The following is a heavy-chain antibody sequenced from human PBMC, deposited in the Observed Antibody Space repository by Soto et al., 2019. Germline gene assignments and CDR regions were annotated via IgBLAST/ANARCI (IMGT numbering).Heavy chain of an antibody. D-gene: IGHD2-15*01. Sequence: QVQLVESGGGVVQPGRSLRLSCAASGFTFSSYAMHWVRQAPGKGLEWVAVISYDGSNKYYADSVKGRFTISRDNSKNTLYLQMNSLRAEDTAVYYCARDGDCSGGCCYSRGGYFDYWGQGTLVTVSS. J-gene: IGHJ4*02. CDR3: ARDGDCSGGCCYSRGGYFDY. CDR1: GFTFSSYA. V-gene: IGHV3-30-3*01. CDR2: ISYDGSNK.